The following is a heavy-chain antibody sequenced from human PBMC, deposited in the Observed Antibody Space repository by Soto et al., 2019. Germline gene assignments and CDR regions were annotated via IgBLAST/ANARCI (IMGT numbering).Heavy chain of an antibody. D-gene: IGHD2-2*01. CDR2: ISGSGGST. V-gene: IGHV3-23*01. CDR3: AKGGLLGYCSSTSCFRDYYYMDV. Sequence: GGSLRLSCAASGFTFSSYAMSWVRQAPGKGLEWVSAISGSGGSTYYADSVKGRFTISRDNSKNTLYLQMSSLRAEDTAVYYCAKGGLLGYCSSTSCFRDYYYMDVWGKGTTVTVSS. CDR1: GFTFSSYA. J-gene: IGHJ6*03.